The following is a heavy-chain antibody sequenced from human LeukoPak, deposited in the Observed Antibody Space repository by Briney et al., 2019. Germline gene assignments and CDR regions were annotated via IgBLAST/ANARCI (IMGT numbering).Heavy chain of an antibody. Sequence: GASVKVSCKASGYTFTGYYMHWVRQAPGQGLEWMGWINPNSGGTNYAQKFQGRVTMTRDTSISTAYMELSRLRSDDTAVYYCARDWGALRVWFDPWGQGTLVTVSS. CDR1: GYTFTGYY. CDR3: ARDWGALRVWFDP. D-gene: IGHD7-27*01. J-gene: IGHJ5*02. V-gene: IGHV1-2*02. CDR2: INPNSGGT.